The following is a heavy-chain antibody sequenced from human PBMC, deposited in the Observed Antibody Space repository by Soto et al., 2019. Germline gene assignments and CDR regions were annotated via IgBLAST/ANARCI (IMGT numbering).Heavy chain of an antibody. CDR2: IYYTGSS. J-gene: IGHJ4*02. Sequence: PSETLSLTCTVSGGSISSSSYFWGWIRQSPGRGLEWIGSIYYTGSSYYNPSLKSRITVSVDTSKNQFSLNLTSVTAADTAVYYCARHGLTAYMAYYFDFWGQGTQVTVSS. CDR1: GGSISSSSYF. D-gene: IGHD3-16*01. CDR3: ARHGLTAYMAYYFDF. V-gene: IGHV4-39*01.